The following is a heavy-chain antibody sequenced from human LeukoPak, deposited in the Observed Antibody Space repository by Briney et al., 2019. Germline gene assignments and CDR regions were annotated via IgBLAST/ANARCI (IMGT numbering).Heavy chain of an antibody. Sequence: GASVKVSCKASGYTFTGYYMHWVRQAPGQGLEWMGRINPNSGGTNYAQKFQGRVTMTRDTSISTAYMELSRLRSDDTAVYYCARDFNSGYDLYDYWGQGTLVTVSS. V-gene: IGHV1-2*06. CDR3: ARDFNSGYDLYDY. D-gene: IGHD5-12*01. CDR2: INPNSGGT. J-gene: IGHJ4*02. CDR1: GYTFTGYY.